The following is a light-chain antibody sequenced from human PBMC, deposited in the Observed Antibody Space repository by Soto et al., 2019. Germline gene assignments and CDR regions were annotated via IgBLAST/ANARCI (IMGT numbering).Light chain of an antibody. CDR3: QQYDNLPPPS. CDR1: QSITSTY. CDR2: GVS. J-gene: IGKJ5*01. Sequence: EVVMTQSPATLSVSPGERATLSCRASQSITSTYLAWYQQKPGQAPRLLIYGVSSRATGVPDRFSGSGSGTDFTLTISRLEPEDFAVYYCQQYDNLPPPSFGQGTRLEIK. V-gene: IGKV3-20*01.